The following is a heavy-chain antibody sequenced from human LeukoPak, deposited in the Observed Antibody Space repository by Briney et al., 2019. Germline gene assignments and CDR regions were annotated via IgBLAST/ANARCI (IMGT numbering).Heavy chain of an antibody. D-gene: IGHD6-19*01. CDR3: ARSVIAVAGYDAFDI. CDR2: IGSENKQ. CDR1: GFTFSAYA. J-gene: IGHJ3*02. V-gene: IGHV3-69-1*01. Sequence: GGSLRLSCEASGFTFSAYAMTWVRQAPGKGLEWVSSIGSENKQHYSASVKGRFTISRDNAKNSLYLEMNSLRDEDTAVYYCARSVIAVAGYDAFDIWGQGTVVTVSS.